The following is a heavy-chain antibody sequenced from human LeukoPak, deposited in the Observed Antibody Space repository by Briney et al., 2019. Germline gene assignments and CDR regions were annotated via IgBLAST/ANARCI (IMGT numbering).Heavy chain of an antibody. D-gene: IGHD1-14*01. Sequence: GGSLRLSCAASGFTFSSYWMHWVRQAPGEGLVWVSRIKSDGSVTWYADSVKGRFTISRDNAKNMLYLQMNSLRDVDTAVYFCARDHDAVGTTIDHWGQGTLVTVSS. CDR1: GFTFSSYW. CDR2: IKSDGSVT. J-gene: IGHJ4*02. V-gene: IGHV3-74*01. CDR3: ARDHDAVGTTIDH.